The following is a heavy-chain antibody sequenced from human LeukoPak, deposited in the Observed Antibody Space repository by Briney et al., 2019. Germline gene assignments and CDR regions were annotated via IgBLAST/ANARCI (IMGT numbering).Heavy chain of an antibody. CDR3: ANKGLLWFGDPPAFDI. J-gene: IGHJ3*02. Sequence: GRSLRLSCAASGFTFSSYGMHWVRQAPGKGLEWVAVISYDGSNKYYADSVKGRFTISRDNPKNTLYLQMNSLRAEDTAVYYCANKGLLWFGDPPAFDIWGQGTMVTVSS. CDR1: GFTFSSYG. V-gene: IGHV3-30*18. D-gene: IGHD3-10*01. CDR2: ISYDGSNK.